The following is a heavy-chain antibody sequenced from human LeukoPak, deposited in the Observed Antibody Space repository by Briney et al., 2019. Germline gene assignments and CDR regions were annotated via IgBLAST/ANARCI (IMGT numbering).Heavy chain of an antibody. CDR3: ARDSQYYGVY. V-gene: IGHV4-31*03. J-gene: IGHJ4*02. CDR2: VYYSGST. Sequence: SQTLSLTCTVSGGSISSGGYYWSWIRQHPGKGLEWIGYVYYSGSTYYNPSLKSRVTISVDTSKNQFSLKLSSVTAADTAVYYCARDSQYYGVYWGQGTLVTVSS. CDR1: GGSISSGGYY.